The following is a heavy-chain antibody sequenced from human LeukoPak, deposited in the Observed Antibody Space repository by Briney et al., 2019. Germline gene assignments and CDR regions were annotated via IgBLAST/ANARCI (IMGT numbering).Heavy chain of an antibody. J-gene: IGHJ3*02. V-gene: IGHV3-21*01. CDR3: ARDSTLSSGWYGGAFDI. CDR2: ISSSSSYI. D-gene: IGHD6-19*01. CDR1: GFTFSSYS. Sequence: GGSLRLSCAASGFTFSSYSMNWVRQAPGKGLEWVSSISSSSSYICYADSVKGRFTISRDNAKNSLYLQMNSLRAEDTAVYYCARDSTLSSGWYGGAFDIWGQGTMVTVSS.